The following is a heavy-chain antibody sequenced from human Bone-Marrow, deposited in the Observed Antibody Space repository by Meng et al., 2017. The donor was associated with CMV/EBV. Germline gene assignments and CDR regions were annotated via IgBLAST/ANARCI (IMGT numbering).Heavy chain of an antibody. J-gene: IGHJ4*02. Sequence: GGSLRLSCAASGFTFSSYAMSWVRQAPGKGLEWVSIIYSGGSSTYYADSVKGRFTISRDYSKNTLYLQVNSLRAEDTAVYYCTTEFTYYDFWSGYYTDYWGQGTLVTFSS. CDR1: GFTFSSYA. V-gene: IGHV3-23*03. CDR2: IYSGGSST. CDR3: TTEFTYYDFWSGYYTDY. D-gene: IGHD3-3*01.